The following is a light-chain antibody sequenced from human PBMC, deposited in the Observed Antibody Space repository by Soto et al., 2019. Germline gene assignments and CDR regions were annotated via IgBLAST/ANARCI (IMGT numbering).Light chain of an antibody. V-gene: IGLV2-14*01. CDR1: SSDIGSYNY. J-gene: IGLJ1*01. CDR2: DAS. CDR3: KSFTTSTTYV. Sequence: QSALTQPASVSGSPGQSIAISCTGTSSDIGSYNYVSWYQQHPGKAPKLMIYDASNRPSGVSDRFSGSKSGNTASLTISGLQAEDEADYYCKSFTTSTTYVFGTGTKVTVL.